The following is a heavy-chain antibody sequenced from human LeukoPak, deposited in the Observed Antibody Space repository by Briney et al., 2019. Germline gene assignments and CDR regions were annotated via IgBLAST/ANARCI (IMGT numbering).Heavy chain of an antibody. D-gene: IGHD6-13*01. Sequence: QSGGSLRLSCAASGFTFSSYWMSWVRQAPGKGLEWVANIKQDGSEKYYVDSVKGRFTISRDNAKNSLYLQMNSLRAEDTAVYYCAKVPNSSSWHRYYFDYWGQGTLVTVSS. CDR1: GFTFSSYW. J-gene: IGHJ4*02. V-gene: IGHV3-7*03. CDR3: AKVPNSSSWHRYYFDY. CDR2: IKQDGSEK.